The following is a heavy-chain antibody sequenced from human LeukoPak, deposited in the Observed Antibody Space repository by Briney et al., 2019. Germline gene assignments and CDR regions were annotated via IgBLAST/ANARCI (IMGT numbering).Heavy chain of an antibody. Sequence: GGSLRLSCAASGFTFSSYSMNWVRQAPGKGLEWVSYISSSSTIYYADSVKGRFTISRDNAKNSLYLQMNSLRAEDTAVYYCARDLTGRGGDFWSGYYTGHYSDYWGQGTLVTVSS. D-gene: IGHD3-3*01. CDR2: ISSSSTI. CDR3: ARDLTGRGGDFWSGYYTGHYSDY. J-gene: IGHJ4*02. V-gene: IGHV3-48*01. CDR1: GFTFSSYS.